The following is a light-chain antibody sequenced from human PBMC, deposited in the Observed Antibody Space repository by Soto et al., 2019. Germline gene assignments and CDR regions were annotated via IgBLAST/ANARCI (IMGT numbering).Light chain of an antibody. V-gene: IGLV2-14*01. Sequence: QSVLTQPASVSGSPGQSITISCTGTSSDVGAYNYASWYQQHPGKAPKLMIYEVSNRPSGVSSRFSGSKSGNTASLTISGLQAEDEADYYCSSYTSNIPFVFGTGTKVTVL. CDR2: EVS. CDR1: SSDVGAYNY. J-gene: IGLJ1*01. CDR3: SSYTSNIPFV.